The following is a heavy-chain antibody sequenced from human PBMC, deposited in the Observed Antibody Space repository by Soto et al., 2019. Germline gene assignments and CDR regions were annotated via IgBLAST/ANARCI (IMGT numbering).Heavy chain of an antibody. D-gene: IGHD1-26*01. J-gene: IGHJ4*01. CDR3: ARGEQYSGRIFDY. V-gene: IGHV6-1*01. Sequence: PSQTLSLTCAITGDSVSSNSAGWSWVRQSPSRGLEWLGRTYYRSKWYYEYAVSVRGRITINPDTSKNQYSPQLNSVTPEDTAVYFCARGEQYSGRIFDYWGQGTRVTVSS. CDR2: TYYRSKWYY. CDR1: GDSVSSNSAG.